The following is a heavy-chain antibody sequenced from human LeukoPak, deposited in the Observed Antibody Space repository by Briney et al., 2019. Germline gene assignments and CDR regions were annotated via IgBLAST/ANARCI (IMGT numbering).Heavy chain of an antibody. Sequence: GGSLRLSCAASGFTFSSYAMTWVRQAPGKGLEWVSAISRSGGTTYYADSVKGRFAISRDNSKNTLYLQMNSLRAEDTAVYYCARVSSSSGWYVGFDYWGQGTLVTVSS. V-gene: IGHV3-23*01. CDR1: GFTFSSYA. D-gene: IGHD6-19*01. J-gene: IGHJ4*02. CDR2: ISRSGGTT. CDR3: ARVSSSSGWYVGFDY.